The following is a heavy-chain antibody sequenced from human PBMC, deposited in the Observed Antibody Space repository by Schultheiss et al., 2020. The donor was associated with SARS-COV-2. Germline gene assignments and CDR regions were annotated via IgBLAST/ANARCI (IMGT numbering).Heavy chain of an antibody. D-gene: IGHD6-6*01. J-gene: IGHJ4*02. V-gene: IGHV4-4*02. CDR1: GGSISCGDW. Sequence: GSLRLSCAISGGSISCGDWWSWVRQSPGKGLEWIGEINHSGSTNYNPSLKSRVTISVDKSKNQFSLKLSSVTAADTAVYYCARDLGRAGYSSSSDYWGQGTLVTVSS. CDR3: ARDLGRAGYSSSSDY. CDR2: INHSGST.